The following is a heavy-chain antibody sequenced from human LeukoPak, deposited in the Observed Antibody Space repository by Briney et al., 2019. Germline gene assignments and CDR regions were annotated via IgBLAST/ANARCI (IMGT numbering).Heavy chain of an antibody. J-gene: IGHJ4*02. V-gene: IGHV4-4*07. CDR2: IYTSGST. Sequence: SETLSLTCTVSGGSISSHYWSWIRQPAGKGLEWIGRIYTSGSTNYNPSLKSRVTMSVDTSKNQFSLKLSSVTAADTAVYYCARVSVHGYSYGFDYWGQGTLVTVSS. D-gene: IGHD5-18*01. CDR1: GGSISSHY. CDR3: ARVSVHGYSYGFDY.